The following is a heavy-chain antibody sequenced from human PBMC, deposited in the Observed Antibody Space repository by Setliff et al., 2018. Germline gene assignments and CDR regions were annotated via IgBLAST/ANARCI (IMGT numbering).Heavy chain of an antibody. CDR3: ARARYCSGGRCYWTWLDS. CDR2: IYYSGAT. D-gene: IGHD2-15*01. Sequence: SETLSLTCSVSGDSINPYYWTWIRQPPGEGLEWIGFIYYSGATTYNPSLKSRVTISVDTSKNQFSLKLSSVTAADTAVYYCARARYCSGGRCYWTWLDSWAQGTLVTVSS. V-gene: IGHV4-59*08. J-gene: IGHJ5*01. CDR1: GDSINPYY.